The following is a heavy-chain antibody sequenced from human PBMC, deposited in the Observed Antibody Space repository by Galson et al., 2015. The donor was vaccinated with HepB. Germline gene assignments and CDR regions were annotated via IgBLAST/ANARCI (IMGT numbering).Heavy chain of an antibody. V-gene: IGHV1-46*01. CDR1: GYTFTSYY. Sequence: SVKVSCKASGYTFTSYYMHWVRQAPGQGLEWMGIINPSGGSTSYAQKFQGRVTMTRDTSTSTVYMELSSLRSEDTAVYYCALPKSQSGWELPFDYWGQGTLVTVSS. CDR3: ALPKSQSGWELPFDY. J-gene: IGHJ4*02. D-gene: IGHD1-26*01. CDR2: INPSGGST.